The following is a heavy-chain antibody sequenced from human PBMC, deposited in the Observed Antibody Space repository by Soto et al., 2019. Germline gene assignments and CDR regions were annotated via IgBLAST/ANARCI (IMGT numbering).Heavy chain of an antibody. CDR3: ARWYYYDSSGYQGNYYGMDV. J-gene: IGHJ6*02. V-gene: IGHV1-18*01. CDR2: ISAYNGNT. Sequence: QVQLVQSGAEVKKPGASVKVSCTASGYTFTSYGISWVRQAPGQGLEWMGWISAYNGNTNYAQKLQGRVTMTTDTSTSTAYMELRSLRSDDTAVYYCARWYYYDSSGYQGNYYGMDVWGQGTTVTVSS. D-gene: IGHD3-22*01. CDR1: GYTFTSYG.